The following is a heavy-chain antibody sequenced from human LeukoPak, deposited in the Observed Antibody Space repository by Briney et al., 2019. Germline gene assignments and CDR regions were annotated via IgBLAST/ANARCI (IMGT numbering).Heavy chain of an antibody. V-gene: IGHV3-30*04. CDR1: GFIFSDSV. Sequence: GKSLRLSCVASGFIFSDSVIHWVRQAPGKGLEWVAVISHDVKTTYYADSAKGRFPIYRDNSRNTVFLQMNRLRPEDTAVYYCVKEAYYGWGSSPTFYFDYWGQGTRVTVSS. J-gene: IGHJ4*02. D-gene: IGHD3-10*01. CDR2: ISHDVKTT. CDR3: VKEAYYGWGSSPTFYFDY.